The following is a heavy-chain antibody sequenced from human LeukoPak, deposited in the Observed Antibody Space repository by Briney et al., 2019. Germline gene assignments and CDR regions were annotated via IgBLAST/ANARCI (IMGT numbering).Heavy chain of an antibody. Sequence: SQTLSLTCAVSGGSISSGGYSWSWIRQPPGKGLEWIGYIYHSGSTYYNPSLKSRVTISVDRSKNQFSLKLSSVTAADTAVYYCVRGMAWNYYDSSGYGLSGAFDIWGQGTMVTVSS. CDR2: IYHSGST. V-gene: IGHV4-30-2*01. D-gene: IGHD3-22*01. J-gene: IGHJ3*02. CDR3: VRGMAWNYYDSSGYGLSGAFDI. CDR1: GGSISSGGYS.